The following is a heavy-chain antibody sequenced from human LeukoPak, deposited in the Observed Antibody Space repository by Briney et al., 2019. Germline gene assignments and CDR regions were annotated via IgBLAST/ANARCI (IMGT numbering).Heavy chain of an antibody. CDR1: GFTFSDYS. CDR2: ISGSGGST. J-gene: IGHJ4*02. D-gene: IGHD6-19*01. V-gene: IGHV3-23*01. CDR3: AKAGYSSGWYFGY. Sequence: GGSLRLSCAASGFTFSDYSMNWVRQAPGKGLEWFSAISGSGGSTYYADSVKGRFTISRDNSKNTLYLQMNSLRAEDTAVYYCAKAGYSSGWYFGYWGQGTLVTVSS.